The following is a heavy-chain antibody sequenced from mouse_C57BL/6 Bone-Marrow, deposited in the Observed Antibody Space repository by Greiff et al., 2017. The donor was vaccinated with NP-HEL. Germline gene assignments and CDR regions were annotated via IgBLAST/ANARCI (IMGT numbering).Heavy chain of an antibody. J-gene: IGHJ4*01. CDR1: GYTFTSYW. D-gene: IGHD6-2*01. CDR3: AQTSLGAMDY. CDR2: INPSSGYT. V-gene: IGHV1-7*01. Sequence: VQRVESGAELAKPGASVKLSCKASGYTFTSYWMHWVKQRPGQGLEWIGYINPSSGYTKYNQKFKDKATLTADKSSSTAYMQLSSLTYEDSAVYYCAQTSLGAMDYWGQGTSVTVSS.